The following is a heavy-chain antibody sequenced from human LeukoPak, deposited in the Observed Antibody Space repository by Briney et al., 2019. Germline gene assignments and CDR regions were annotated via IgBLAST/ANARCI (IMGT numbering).Heavy chain of an antibody. CDR3: ARVSMATKAFDI. J-gene: IGHJ3*02. V-gene: IGHV3-48*02. D-gene: IGHD5-24*01. CDR2: ISSSSSTI. Sequence: PGGSLRLSCAVSGFTFSSYNMIWVRQAPGKGLEWVSYISSSSSTIYYADSVKGRFTISRDNAKNSLYLQMNSLSDEDTAVYYCARVSMATKAFDIWGQGTMVTVSS. CDR1: GFTFSSYN.